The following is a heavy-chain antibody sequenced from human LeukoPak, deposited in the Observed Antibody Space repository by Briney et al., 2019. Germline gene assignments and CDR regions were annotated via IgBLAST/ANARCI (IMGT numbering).Heavy chain of an antibody. J-gene: IGHJ6*03. D-gene: IGHD1/OR15-1a*01. CDR2: ISPHKGNT. V-gene: IGHV1-18*01. CDR3: ARDQQQGDHYSFYYMDF. CDR1: GYSFSNHG. Sequence: GASVKVSCKGSGYSFSNHGITWVRQAPGQGLEWIGWISPHKGNTNYQQRLQGRLIMTTDASTSTAYMELRDLRSDDTAIYYCARDQQQGDHYSFYYMDFWGEGTTVIVSS.